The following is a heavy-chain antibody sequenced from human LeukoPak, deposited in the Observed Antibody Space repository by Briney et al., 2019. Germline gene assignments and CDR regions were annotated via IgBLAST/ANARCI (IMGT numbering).Heavy chain of an antibody. D-gene: IGHD2-15*01. J-gene: IGHJ5*01. V-gene: IGHV3-23*01. CDR1: GLTFSNNA. CDR3: ASGFDSVVVGLYIWLDS. Sequence: PGGSLRLSCAASGLTFSNNAMTWVRQAPGKGLEWVSSISGSGGDTYYADSVQGRFAISRDNSRTTLYLQMNSLRAEDTAIYYCASGFDSVVVGLYIWLDSWGQGTLVTVSS. CDR2: ISGSGGDT.